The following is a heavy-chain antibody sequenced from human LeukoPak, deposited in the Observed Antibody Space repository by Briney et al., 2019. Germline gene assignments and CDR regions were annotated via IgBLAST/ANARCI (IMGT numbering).Heavy chain of an antibody. Sequence: KPSETLSLTCTVSGGSISSSSYYWGWIRQAPGKGLEWVSYISSSGSTIYYADSVKGRSTISRDNAKNSLYLQMNSLRAEDTAVYYCARVLSDGVVIPYFDYWGQGTLVTVSS. J-gene: IGHJ4*02. CDR3: ARVLSDGVVIPYFDY. CDR2: ISSSGSTI. V-gene: IGHV3-11*04. CDR1: GGSISSSSYY. D-gene: IGHD3-3*01.